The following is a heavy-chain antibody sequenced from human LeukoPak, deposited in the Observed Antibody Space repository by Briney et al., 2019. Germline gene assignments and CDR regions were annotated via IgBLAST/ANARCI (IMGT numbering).Heavy chain of an antibody. V-gene: IGHV3-53*01. CDR1: GFILSGNF. J-gene: IGHJ4*02. D-gene: IGHD4/OR15-4a*01. Sequence: GGSLRLSCAACGFILSGNFMNWVRQAPAKGREGVSILYAGGTTSYTDAVKGRFTISRDSSKNTLYLQMKSLRAEDTAVYYCARRAGAYSHPYDYWGQGTLVTVSS. CDR3: ARRAGAYSHPYDY. CDR2: LYAGGTT.